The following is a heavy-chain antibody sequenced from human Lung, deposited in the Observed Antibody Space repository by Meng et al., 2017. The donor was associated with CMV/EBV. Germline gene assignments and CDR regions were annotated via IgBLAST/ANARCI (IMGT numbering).Heavy chain of an antibody. CDR2: ISNDGSTE. V-gene: IGHV3-30-3*01. D-gene: IGHD6-13*01. CDR3: ATVISSYSSTWEYNLYYAYYGMDD. J-gene: IGHJ6*01. Sequence: SLRLSXEASGFSFSTYGMHWVRQAPGKGLEWVALISNDGSTEYYADSVEGRFTISRDNSKNTLYLQMNSLRTEDTAVYYRATVISSYSSTWEYNLYYAYYGMDDWGQGTTVTVSS. CDR1: GFSFSTYG.